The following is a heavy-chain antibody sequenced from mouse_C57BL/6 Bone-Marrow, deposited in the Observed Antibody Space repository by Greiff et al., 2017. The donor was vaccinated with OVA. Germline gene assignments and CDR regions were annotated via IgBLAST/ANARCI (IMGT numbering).Heavy chain of an antibody. J-gene: IGHJ3*01. D-gene: IGHD2-4*01. CDR2: IFTGSGSQ. CDR1: GYTFTDYY. CDR3: ARHMDYDYGWFAY. V-gene: IGHV1-75*01. Sequence: VKLQASGPVLVKPGASVKISCKASGYTFTDYYINWVKQTPGQGLEWIGWIFTGSGSQYYNEKFKGKSTLTVDKSSSTAYMLLSSLTSEDSSVYFCARHMDYDYGWFAYWGQGTLVTVSA.